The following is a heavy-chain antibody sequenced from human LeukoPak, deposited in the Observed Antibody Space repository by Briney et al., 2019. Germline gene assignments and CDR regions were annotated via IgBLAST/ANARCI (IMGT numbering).Heavy chain of an antibody. CDR1: GGSIRSSSYY. CDR3: ARPRIAAAGLLDY. V-gene: IGHV4-39*01. J-gene: IGHJ4*02. CDR2: IYYSGST. D-gene: IGHD6-13*01. Sequence: SETLSLTCTVSGGSIRSSSYYWGWIRQPPGKGLEWIGSIYYSGSTYYNPSLKSRVTISVDTSKNQFSLKLSSVTAADTAVYYCARPRIAAAGLLDYWGQGTLVTVSS.